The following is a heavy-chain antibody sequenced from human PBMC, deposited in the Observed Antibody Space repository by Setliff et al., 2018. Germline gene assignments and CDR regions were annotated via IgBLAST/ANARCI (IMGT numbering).Heavy chain of an antibody. Sequence: GGSLRLSCAASGFTFSTYRFHWVRQAPGKGLEWVAVIWHDGGEKYYADSVKGRFTISRDNAKKSLYLQMNSLRAEDTATYYCVRVSKDYDSNGLYGFDIWGQGTMVTVSS. D-gene: IGHD3-22*01. CDR2: IWHDGGEK. CDR3: VRVSKDYDSNGLYGFDI. J-gene: IGHJ3*02. V-gene: IGHV3-33*08. CDR1: GFTFSTYR.